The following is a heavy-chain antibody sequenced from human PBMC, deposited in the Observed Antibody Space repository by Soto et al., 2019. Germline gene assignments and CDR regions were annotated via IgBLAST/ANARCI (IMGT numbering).Heavy chain of an antibody. Sequence: PGGSLRLSCEASGFTFINYAMSWVRQSPGKGLEWVSSISDTGGDSYYADFMDGRFTVSRDNSKNTLYLQINSLRAEDTAIYYCVRDLYRSATMPCLDHWGQGALVTVSS. J-gene: IGHJ4*02. CDR3: VRDLYRSATMPCLDH. D-gene: IGHD1-1*01. V-gene: IGHV3-23*01. CDR1: GFTFINYA. CDR2: ISDTGGDS.